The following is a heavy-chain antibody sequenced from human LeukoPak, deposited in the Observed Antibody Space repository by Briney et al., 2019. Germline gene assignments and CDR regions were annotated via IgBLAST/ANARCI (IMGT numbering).Heavy chain of an antibody. J-gene: IGHJ4*02. V-gene: IGHV3-23*01. CDR1: GFTFTSYA. Sequence: GGSLRLSCAASGFTFTSYAMNWVRQAPGKGLEWVSAISGSGGSTYSADSLKGRFTISRDNSKNTLYLQMNSLRVEDTAVYYCAKGARGSVSSYFDYWGQGTLVTVSS. D-gene: IGHD3-10*01. CDR3: AKGARGSVSSYFDY. CDR2: ISGSGGST.